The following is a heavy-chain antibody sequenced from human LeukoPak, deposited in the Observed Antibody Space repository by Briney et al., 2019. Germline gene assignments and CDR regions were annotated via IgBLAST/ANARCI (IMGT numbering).Heavy chain of an antibody. Sequence: GGSLRLSCAASRFKFSHSWMTWDRQAPGGGLEWIADIDQTGGQPHYAPSVEGRFTVSRDNAENSLFLQMNSLRVEDTAVYYCARDPLHGAFDIWGQGTVVAVSS. CDR3: ARDPLHGAFDI. CDR2: IDQTGGQP. J-gene: IGHJ3*02. V-gene: IGHV3-7*01. CDR1: RFKFSHSW.